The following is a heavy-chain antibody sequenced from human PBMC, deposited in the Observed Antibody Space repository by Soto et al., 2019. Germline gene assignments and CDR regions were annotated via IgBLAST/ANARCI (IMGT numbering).Heavy chain of an antibody. D-gene: IGHD4-17*01. CDR2: ISYDGSNK. Sequence: QVQLVESGGGVVQPGRSLRLSCAASGFTFSSYGMHWVRQAPGKGLEWVAVISYDGSNKYYADSVKGRFTISRDNSKNTLYLQMNSLIAEDTAVYYCAKDVDYGDPSDGYMDVWGKGTTVTVSS. CDR1: GFTFSSYG. CDR3: AKDVDYGDPSDGYMDV. J-gene: IGHJ6*03. V-gene: IGHV3-30*18.